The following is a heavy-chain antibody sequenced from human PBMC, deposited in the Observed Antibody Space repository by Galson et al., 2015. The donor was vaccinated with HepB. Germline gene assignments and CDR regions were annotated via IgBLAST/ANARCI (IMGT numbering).Heavy chain of an antibody. J-gene: IGHJ3*02. CDR1: GSRFDSHF. V-gene: IGHV3-7*01. CDR3: ARGDIVVVPAAIRAFDI. CDR2: INQGGGAN. Sequence: SLRLSCAASGSRFDSHFMAWVRQTPVKGLEWVADINQGGGANFYLDSVKGRFTISRDNAKNSVYLQMSSLTAEDTAVYYCARGDIVVVPAAIRAFDIWGQGTMVTVSS. D-gene: IGHD2-2*02.